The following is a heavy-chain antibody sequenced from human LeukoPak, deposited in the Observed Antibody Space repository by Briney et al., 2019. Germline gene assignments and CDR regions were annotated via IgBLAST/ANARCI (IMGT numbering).Heavy chain of an antibody. Sequence: GESLKISCKGSGYSFTNYWIGWVRQMPGKGLEWMGVIYPGDSDTRYSPSFQGQVTISADKSISTAYLQWSSLKASDTALYYCARPSSSWYDNFDYWGQGTLVTVSS. J-gene: IGHJ4*02. CDR3: ARPSSSWYDNFDY. D-gene: IGHD6-13*01. CDR2: IYPGDSDT. V-gene: IGHV5-51*01. CDR1: GYSFTNYW.